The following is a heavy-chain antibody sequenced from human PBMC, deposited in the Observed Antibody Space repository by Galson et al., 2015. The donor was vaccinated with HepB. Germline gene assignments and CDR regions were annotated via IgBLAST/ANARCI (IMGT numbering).Heavy chain of an antibody. Sequence: SLRLSCAASGFTXXXXAMXXXXXXPXXGLXXFSAISRNGGSTYYADXVKGRFTISRDTSKNTLYXXXSSMRDEDTAVHYCVKGRRSKNYDFWSGFDNYGXXXXGXXTTV. J-gene: IGHJ6*02. CDR3: VKGRRSKNYDFWSGFDNYGXXX. CDR2: ISRNGGST. V-gene: IGHV3-64D*06. CDR1: GFTXXXXA. D-gene: IGHD3-3*01.